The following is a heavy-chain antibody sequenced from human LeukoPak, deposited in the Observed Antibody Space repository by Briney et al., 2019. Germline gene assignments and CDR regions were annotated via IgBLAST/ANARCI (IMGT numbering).Heavy chain of an antibody. CDR3: AKEAGYSYGFDY. CDR2: IPYDGSNK. J-gene: IGHJ4*02. CDR1: GFTFSNYG. D-gene: IGHD5-18*01. Sequence: GGSLRLSCAASGFTFSNYGIHWVRQAPGKGLEWEAVIPYDGSNKYYADSVKGRCTISRDKSKNTVYLQMNSLRAEDTAVYYCAKEAGYSYGFDYWGQGTLVTVSS. V-gene: IGHV3-30*18.